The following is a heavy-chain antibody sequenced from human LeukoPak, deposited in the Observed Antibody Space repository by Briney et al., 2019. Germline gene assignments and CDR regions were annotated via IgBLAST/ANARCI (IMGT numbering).Heavy chain of an antibody. J-gene: IGHJ4*02. CDR3: ARETSLAGFASGLGFNY. CDR1: GGSISSWY. D-gene: IGHD6-19*01. CDR2: IYGSGST. V-gene: IGHV4-59*01. Sequence: SETLSLTCTVSGGSISSWYWSWIRQPPGKGLEWIGYIYGSGSTNYNPSLKSRVTMSIDTSKNQFSLKLTSVTAADTATYYCARETSLAGFASGLGFNYWGQGILVTVSS.